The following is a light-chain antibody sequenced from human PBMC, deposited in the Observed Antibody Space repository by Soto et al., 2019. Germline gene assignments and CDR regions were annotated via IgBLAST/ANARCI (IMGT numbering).Light chain of an antibody. V-gene: IGLV2-14*01. CDR1: SSDVGGYNY. CDR2: EVS. Sequence: QSALTQPASVSGSPGQSITISCTGTSSDVGGYNYVSWYQQHPGKAPKLMIYEVSNRPSGVSNRFSGSKSGNTASLTISGLQAEDEADIYCSSYTSSSTYVFGTGTKAPS. CDR3: SSYTSSSTYV. J-gene: IGLJ1*01.